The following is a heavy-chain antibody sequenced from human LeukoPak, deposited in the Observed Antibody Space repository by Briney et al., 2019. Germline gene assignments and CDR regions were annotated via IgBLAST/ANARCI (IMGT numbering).Heavy chain of an antibody. CDR3: AREGRHYFDY. CDR2: ISVSGGGRIV. CDR1: GFSFSSFE. J-gene: IGHJ4*02. Sequence: GGSLRLSCAASGFSFSSFEFIWVRQAPGRGLEWISYISVSGGGRIVYYADSVKGRFTIHRDNVYNTLYLQMNILKAEDTAVYYCAREGRHYFDYWGQGILVTVSS. D-gene: IGHD3-10*01. V-gene: IGHV3-48*03.